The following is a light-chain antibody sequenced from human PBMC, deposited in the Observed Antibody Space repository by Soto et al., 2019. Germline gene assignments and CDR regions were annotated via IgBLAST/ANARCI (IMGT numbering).Light chain of an antibody. CDR2: GVS. CDR3: QQYIDSPRT. Sequence: EIVLTQSPGTLALSLGDGATLSCRASQTVNRKYLAWYHQKPGQPPRLLIYGVSNRATGVPDRFSGGGSGTEFTLTIVSLEPDDFGTYYCQQYIDSPRTFGQGTRVEVK. CDR1: QTVNRKY. V-gene: IGKV3-20*01. J-gene: IGKJ1*01.